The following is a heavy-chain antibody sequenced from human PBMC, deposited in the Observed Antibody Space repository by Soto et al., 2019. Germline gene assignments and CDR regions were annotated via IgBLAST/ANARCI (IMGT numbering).Heavy chain of an antibody. Sequence: SETLSLTSTVSGGSISGFYWGGIRQPPGKGLEWIGNIYYSGSANYDPSLRSRVTISLNTSKNQFSLNLNSVTAADTAIYYCARWTYCGGDCYWLDFWGQGTLVTVSS. D-gene: IGHD2-21*02. CDR3: ARWTYCGGDCYWLDF. V-gene: IGHV4-59*01. J-gene: IGHJ4*02. CDR2: IYYSGSA. CDR1: GGSISGFY.